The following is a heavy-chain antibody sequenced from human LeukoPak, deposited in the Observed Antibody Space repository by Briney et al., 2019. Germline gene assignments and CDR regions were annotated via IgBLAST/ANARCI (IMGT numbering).Heavy chain of an antibody. D-gene: IGHD6-13*01. J-gene: IGHJ6*03. CDR2: IIPIFGTA. CDR3: ARGVGAAGKAYYYYYMDV. V-gene: IGHV1-69*13. Sequence: SVKVSCKASGGTFSSYAISWVRQAPGQGLEWMGGIIPIFGTANYAQKFQGRVTITADESTSTAYMELSSLRSEDTAVYYCARGVGAAGKAYYYYYMDVWGKGTTVTVSS. CDR1: GGTFSSYA.